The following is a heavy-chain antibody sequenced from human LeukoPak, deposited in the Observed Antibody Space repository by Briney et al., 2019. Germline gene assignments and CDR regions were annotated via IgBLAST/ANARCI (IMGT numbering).Heavy chain of an antibody. J-gene: IGHJ4*02. D-gene: IGHD3-16*02. Sequence: PSETLSLTCTASGGSISSSSYYWGWIRQPPGKGLEWIGSIYYSGSTYYNPSLKSRVTISVDTSKNQFSLKLSSVTAADTAVYYCARAFYEGYDYVWGSYRSAFDYWGQGTLVTVSS. CDR2: IYYSGST. V-gene: IGHV4-39*01. CDR1: GGSISSSSYY. CDR3: ARAFYEGYDYVWGSYRSAFDY.